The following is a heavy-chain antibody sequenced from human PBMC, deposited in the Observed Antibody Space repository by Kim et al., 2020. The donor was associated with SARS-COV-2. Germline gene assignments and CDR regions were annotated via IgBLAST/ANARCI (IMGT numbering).Heavy chain of an antibody. J-gene: IGHJ4*02. CDR2: IRSKANSYAT. CDR1: GFTFSGSA. Sequence: GGSLRLSCAASGFTFSGSAMHWVRQASGKGLEWVGRIRSKANSYATAYAASVKGRFTISRDDSKNTAYLQMNSLKTEDTAVYYCTSYEGDYYDSSGYRDYWGQGTLVTVSS. V-gene: IGHV3-73*01. CDR3: TSYEGDYYDSSGYRDY. D-gene: IGHD3-22*01.